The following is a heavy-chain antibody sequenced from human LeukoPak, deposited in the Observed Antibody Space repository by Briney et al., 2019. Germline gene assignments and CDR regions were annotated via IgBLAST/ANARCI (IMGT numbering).Heavy chain of an antibody. J-gene: IGHJ4*02. Sequence: PSETLSLTCTVSGGSISSYYWSWIRQPPGKGLEWIGYMYYSGTINYNPSLKSRVTISGDTSKNQFSLKLSSVTAADTAVYYCARTAGWSYGFDYWGQGTLVTVSS. CDR2: MYYSGTI. D-gene: IGHD3-16*01. CDR1: GGSISSYY. V-gene: IGHV4-59*12. CDR3: ARTAGWSYGFDY.